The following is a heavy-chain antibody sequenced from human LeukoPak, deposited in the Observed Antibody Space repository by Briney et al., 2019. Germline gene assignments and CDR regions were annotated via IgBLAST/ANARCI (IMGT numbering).Heavy chain of an antibody. CDR3: AKGGRGYRTFDY. V-gene: IGHV3-30*18. CDR2: ISYDGSNK. Sequence: GGSLRLSCAASGFTFSSYGMHWVRQAPGKGLEWVAVISYDGSNKYYADSVKGRFTISRDNSKNTLYLQMNSLRAEDTAVYYCAKGGRGYRTFDYWGQGTLVTVSS. D-gene: IGHD5-18*01. CDR1: GFTFSSYG. J-gene: IGHJ4*02.